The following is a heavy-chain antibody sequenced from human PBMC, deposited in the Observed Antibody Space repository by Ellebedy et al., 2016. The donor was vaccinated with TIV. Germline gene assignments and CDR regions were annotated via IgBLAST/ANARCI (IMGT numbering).Heavy chain of an antibody. J-gene: IGHJ4*02. CDR3: TRRTGDNLDF. CDR2: IYPGDSDT. CDR1: GYTFPNHW. D-gene: IGHD1-1*01. Sequence: GESLKISCKGSGYTFPNHWIGWVRQMPGRGLEWMGRIYPGDSDTIYSPSFEGQVTLSVDASLNTAYLQWSSLQASDTAIYYCTRRTGDNLDFWGQGTRVTVAS. V-gene: IGHV5-51*01.